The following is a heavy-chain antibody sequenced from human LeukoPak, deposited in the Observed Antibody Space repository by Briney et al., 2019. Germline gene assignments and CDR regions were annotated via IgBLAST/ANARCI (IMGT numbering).Heavy chain of an antibody. Sequence: GGSLRLSCGASGFNFSGYGMHWVRQAPGEGLEWVAFIRYDGTNKYYADSVKGRFTISRDNSKNTLYLQMNSLRADDTAVYYCAKDQYAFGGVIVDYWGQGTLVTVSS. CDR3: AKDQYAFGGVIVDY. CDR1: GFNFSGYG. J-gene: IGHJ4*02. D-gene: IGHD3-16*02. V-gene: IGHV3-30*02. CDR2: IRYDGTNK.